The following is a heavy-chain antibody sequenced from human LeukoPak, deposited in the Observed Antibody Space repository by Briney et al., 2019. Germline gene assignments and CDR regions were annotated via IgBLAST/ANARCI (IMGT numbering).Heavy chain of an antibody. CDR3: AREERDTARLPYYDH. D-gene: IGHD5-18*01. CDR2: IGGPGSNV. CDR1: GFTFSSYE. J-gene: IGHJ4*02. Sequence: PGGSLRLLCAASGFTFSSYEMNWVRQAPGKGLEWVSYIGGPGSNVYYADSAKGRFTVSRDNAMNSLYLQMNSLRAEDTAVYYCAREERDTARLPYYDHWGQGTLVTVSS. V-gene: IGHV3-48*03.